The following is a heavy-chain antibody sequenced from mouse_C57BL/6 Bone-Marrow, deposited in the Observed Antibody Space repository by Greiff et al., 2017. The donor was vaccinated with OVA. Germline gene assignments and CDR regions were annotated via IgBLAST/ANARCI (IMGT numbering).Heavy chain of an antibody. Sequence: VQLQQSGAELVKPGASVKMSCKASGYTFTSYWITWVKQRPGQGLEWIGVINPNYGTTSYNQKFKGKATLTVDQSSSTAYMQLNSLTSEDSAVYYCARYYGSSYEWYFDVWGTGTTVTVSS. V-gene: IGHV1-55*01. CDR1: GYTFTSYW. CDR2: INPNYGTT. D-gene: IGHD1-1*01. CDR3: ARYYGSSYEWYFDV. J-gene: IGHJ1*03.